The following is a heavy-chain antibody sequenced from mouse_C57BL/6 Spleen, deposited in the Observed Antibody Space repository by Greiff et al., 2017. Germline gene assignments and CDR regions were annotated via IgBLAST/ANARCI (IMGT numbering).Heavy chain of an antibody. CDR2: ISSGSSTI. J-gene: IGHJ4*01. CDR3: ARGRYYAMDY. Sequence: EVKLVESGGGLVKPGGSLKISCAASGFTFSDYGMHWVRQAPEKGLEWVAYISSGSSTIYYADTVKGRFTISRDNAKNTLFLQMTSLRSEDTAMYYCARGRYYAMDYWGQGTSVTVSS. V-gene: IGHV5-17*01. CDR1: GFTFSDYG.